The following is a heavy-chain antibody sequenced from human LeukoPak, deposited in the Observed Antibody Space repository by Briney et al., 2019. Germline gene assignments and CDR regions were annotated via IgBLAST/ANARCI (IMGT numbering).Heavy chain of an antibody. D-gene: IGHD3-22*01. CDR3: ASTDDSSGYYFRSYAFDI. V-gene: IGHV4-30-2*01. CDR1: GGSISSGGYS. Sequence: SETLSLTCAVSGGSISSGGYSWSWIRQPPGKGLEWIGYIYHSGSTYYNPSLKSRVTISVDRSKNQFSLKLSSVTAADTAVYYCASTDDSSGYYFRSYAFDIWGQGTMVTVSS. CDR2: IYHSGST. J-gene: IGHJ3*02.